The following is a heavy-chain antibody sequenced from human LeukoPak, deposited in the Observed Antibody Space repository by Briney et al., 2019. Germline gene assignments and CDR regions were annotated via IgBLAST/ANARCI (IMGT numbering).Heavy chain of an antibody. CDR2: ISYDGSNK. CDR3: ARDNSSPYYYDSSGYYGSFDY. J-gene: IGHJ4*02. Sequence: PGGSLRLSCAASGFTFSSYAMHWVRQAPGKGLEWVAVISYDGSNKYYADSVKGRFTISRDNSKNTLYLQMNSLRAEDTAVYYCARDNSSPYYYDSSGYYGSFDYWGQGTLVTVSS. V-gene: IGHV3-30-3*01. CDR1: GFTFSSYA. D-gene: IGHD3-22*01.